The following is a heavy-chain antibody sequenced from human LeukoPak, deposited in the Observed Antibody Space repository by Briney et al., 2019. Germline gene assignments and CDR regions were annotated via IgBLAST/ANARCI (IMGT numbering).Heavy chain of an antibody. CDR1: GGSISSYY. D-gene: IGHD3-10*01. CDR2: IYYSGST. CDR3: ARGAAPLLWFGELFLEY. V-gene: IGHV4-59*01. Sequence: SENLSLTCTVSGGSISSYYWSWIRQPPGKGLEWIGYIYYSGSTNYNPSLKSRVTISVDTSKNQFSLKLSSVTAADTAVYYCARGAAPLLWFGELFLEYWGQGTLVTVSS. J-gene: IGHJ4*02.